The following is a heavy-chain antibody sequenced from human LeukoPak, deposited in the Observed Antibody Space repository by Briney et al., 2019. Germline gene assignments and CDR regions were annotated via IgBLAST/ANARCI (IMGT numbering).Heavy chain of an antibody. CDR2: ISWNSGSI. V-gene: IGHV3-9*01. CDR3: AKALSSSWSKSTFDY. D-gene: IGHD6-13*01. Sequence: GGSLRLSCAASGFTFDDYAMHWVRQAPGKGLEWVSGISWNSGSIGYADSVKGRFTISRDNAKNSLYLQMNSLRAEDTALYYCAKALSSSWSKSTFDYWGQGTLVTVSS. J-gene: IGHJ4*02. CDR1: GFTFDDYA.